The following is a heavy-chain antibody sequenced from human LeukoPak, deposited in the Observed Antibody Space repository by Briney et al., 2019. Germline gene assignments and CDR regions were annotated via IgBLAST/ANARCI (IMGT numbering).Heavy chain of an antibody. D-gene: IGHD2-15*01. Sequence: AGRSLRLSCATSGFTLNDYAMDWVRQAPGRGLEWVSGISSHSLTSGYAESVKGRFTISRDNAKNSLYLHMNSLRAEDTALYFCAKNIRATYSTSVFDAWGQGTLVTAS. CDR2: ISSHSLTS. J-gene: IGHJ4*02. CDR1: GFTLNDYA. CDR3: AKNIRATYSTSVFDA. V-gene: IGHV3-9*01.